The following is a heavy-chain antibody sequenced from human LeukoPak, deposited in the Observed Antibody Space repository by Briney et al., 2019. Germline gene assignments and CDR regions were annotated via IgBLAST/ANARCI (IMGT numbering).Heavy chain of an antibody. CDR2: INHSGST. Sequence: SETLSLTCAVYGGSFSGYYWSWIRQPPGKGLEWIGEINHSGSTNYNPSLKSRVTISVDTSKNQFSLKLSSVTAADTAVYYCAGRPVRITIFGVVTHTQNGMDVWGQGTTVTVSS. CDR3: AGRPVRITIFGVVTHTQNGMDV. J-gene: IGHJ6*02. CDR1: GGSFSGYY. D-gene: IGHD3-3*01. V-gene: IGHV4-34*01.